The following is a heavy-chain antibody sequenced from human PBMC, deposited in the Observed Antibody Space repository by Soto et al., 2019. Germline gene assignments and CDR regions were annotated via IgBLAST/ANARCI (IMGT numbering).Heavy chain of an antibody. CDR3: VKGNQLLRYYFEF. J-gene: IGHJ4*01. CDR1: GFTFSNYA. D-gene: IGHD1-26*01. V-gene: IGHV3-64D*06. CDR2: ITIDGDRT. Sequence: GGSLRLSCSVSGFTFSNYAMHWVRQAPGKGLEYVSGITIDGDRTWHADSVKDRFTISRDNSKNTLFLQMSSLRVEDTAIYFCVKGNQLLRYYFEFWGPGTLVTVSS.